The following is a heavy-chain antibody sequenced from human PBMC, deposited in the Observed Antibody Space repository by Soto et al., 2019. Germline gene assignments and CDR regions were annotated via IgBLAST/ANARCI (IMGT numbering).Heavy chain of an antibody. Sequence: GSLRLSCSASGFTFSSHAMHWVRQAPGKGLEYVSAISSNGGSTYYADSVKGRFTISRDNSKNTLYLQMSSLRAEDTAVYYCVKDLMCTVTTLVGWFEPCGPGTLVTVAS. D-gene: IGHD4-4*01. CDR1: GFTFSSHA. J-gene: IGHJ5*02. CDR2: ISSNGGST. CDR3: VKDLMCTVTTLVGWFEP. V-gene: IGHV3-64D*06.